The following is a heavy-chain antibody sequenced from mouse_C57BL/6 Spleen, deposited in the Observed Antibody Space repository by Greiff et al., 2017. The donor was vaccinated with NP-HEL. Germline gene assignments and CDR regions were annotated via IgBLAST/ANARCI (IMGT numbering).Heavy chain of an antibody. D-gene: IGHD1-1*01. V-gene: IGHV1-82*01. CDR3: AREQFITTVVATPYWCFDV. CDR1: GYAFSSSW. CDR2: IYPRDGDA. J-gene: IGHJ1*03. Sequence: VQLKQSGPEPVKPGASVKISRKASGYAFSSSWMNWVKQRPGKGLAWIGRIYPRDGDANYNGKCKGKATRTADKSSSTANMQLSSLTSEDSAGYVCAREQFITTVVATPYWCFDVWGTGTTVTVS.